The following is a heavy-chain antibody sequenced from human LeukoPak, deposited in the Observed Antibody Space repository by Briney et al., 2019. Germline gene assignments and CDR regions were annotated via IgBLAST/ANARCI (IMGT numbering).Heavy chain of an antibody. CDR1: GFTFSSYW. V-gene: IGHV4-4*02. CDR2: IYHSGST. Sequence: GSLRLSCAASGFTFSSYWMSWVRQAPGKGLEWIGEIYHSGSTNYNPSLKSRVTISVDKSKNQFSLKLSSVTAADTAVYYCARDRDYGRYWGQGTLVAVSS. CDR3: ARDRDYGRY. D-gene: IGHD3-16*01. J-gene: IGHJ4*02.